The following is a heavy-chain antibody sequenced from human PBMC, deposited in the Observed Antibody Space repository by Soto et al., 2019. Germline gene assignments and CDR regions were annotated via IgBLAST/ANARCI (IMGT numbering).Heavy chain of an antibody. CDR1: SYSIISYY. D-gene: IGHD3-3*01. CDR2: VYYSGST. J-gene: IGHJ4*02. Sequence: TETLSLTLTIISYSIISYYWSSIRQPPGKGLEWIGYVYYSGSTKYNPSLKSRVTISVDSSKNQFSLKLDSVTAADTAVYYCARLGGYYQAFDHWGQGTLVTVS. CDR3: ARLGGYYQAFDH. V-gene: IGHV4-59*08.